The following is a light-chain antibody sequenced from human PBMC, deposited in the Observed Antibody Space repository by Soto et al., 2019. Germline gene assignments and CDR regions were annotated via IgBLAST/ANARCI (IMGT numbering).Light chain of an antibody. J-gene: IGLJ3*02. Sequence: QSVLTQPPSVSAAPGQKVTISCSGSNSNIGNNYVSWYQQFPGTAPKLLIYDNNKRPSGVPDRFSGSKSGTSATLDITGLQTGDEADYYCAAWDSSLTGGRVFGGGTQLTVL. V-gene: IGLV1-51*01. CDR2: DNN. CDR3: AAWDSSLTGGRV. CDR1: NSNIGNNY.